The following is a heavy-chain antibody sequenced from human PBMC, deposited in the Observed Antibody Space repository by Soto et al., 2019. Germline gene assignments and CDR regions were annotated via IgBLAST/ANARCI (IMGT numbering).Heavy chain of an antibody. CDR3: AADPRTSYYMDV. J-gene: IGHJ6*03. CDR2: IVVGSGNT. CDR1: GFTFTSSA. Sequence: ASVKVSCKASGFTFTSSAVQWVRQARGQRLEWIGWIVVGSGNTNYAQKFQERVTITRDMSTSTAYMELSSLRSEDTAVYYCAADPRTSYYMDVWGKGTTVTVSS. V-gene: IGHV1-58*01.